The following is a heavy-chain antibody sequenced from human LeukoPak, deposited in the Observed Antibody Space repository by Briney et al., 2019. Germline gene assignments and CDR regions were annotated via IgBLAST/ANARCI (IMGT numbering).Heavy chain of an antibody. V-gene: IGHV1-2*02. CDR3: ASYGSGSYYQRRYYYYYYYMDV. CDR1: GYTFTSYG. CDR2: INPNSGGT. Sequence: ASVKVSCKASGYTFTSYGISWVRQAPGQGLEWMGWINPNSGGTNYAQKFQGRVTMTRDTSISTAYMELSRLRSDDTAVYYCASYGSGSYYQRRYYYYYYYMDVWGKGTTVTV. D-gene: IGHD3-10*01. J-gene: IGHJ6*03.